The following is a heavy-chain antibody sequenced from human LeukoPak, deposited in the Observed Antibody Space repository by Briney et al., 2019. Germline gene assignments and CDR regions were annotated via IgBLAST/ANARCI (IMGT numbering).Heavy chain of an antibody. CDR1: GYTFTSYG. CDR2: ISADNGNT. Sequence: ASVKVSCTASGYTFTSYGISWVRQAPGQGLEWMGWISADNGNTKYAQKLQGRVTMTTDTSTSTAYMELRSLRSDDTAVYYCARDWAPLSGNYYDAWFDPWGQGTLVTVSS. J-gene: IGHJ5*02. V-gene: IGHV1-18*01. CDR3: ARDWAPLSGNYYDAWFDP. D-gene: IGHD1-26*01.